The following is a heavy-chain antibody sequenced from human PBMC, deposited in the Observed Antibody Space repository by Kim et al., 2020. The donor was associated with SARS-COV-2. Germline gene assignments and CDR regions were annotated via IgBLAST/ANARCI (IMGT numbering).Heavy chain of an antibody. CDR2: IIPIFGTA. Sequence: SVKVSCKASGGTFSSYAISWVRQAPGQGLEWMGGIIPIFGTANYAQKFQGRVTITADESTSTAYMELSSLRSEDTAVYYCARAPVMATIAFGYYYYGMDVWGQGTTATVSS. CDR3: ARAPVMATIAFGYYYYGMDV. V-gene: IGHV1-69*13. D-gene: IGHD5-12*01. CDR1: GGTFSSYA. J-gene: IGHJ6*02.